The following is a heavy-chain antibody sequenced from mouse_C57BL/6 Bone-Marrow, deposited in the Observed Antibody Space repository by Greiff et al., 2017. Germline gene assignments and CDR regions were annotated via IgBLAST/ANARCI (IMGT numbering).Heavy chain of an antibody. D-gene: IGHD2-4*01. CDR3: TCIYYDYDWFSY. J-gene: IGHJ3*01. V-gene: IGHV6-6*01. CDR2: IRNKANNHAT. Sequence: EVKVEESGGGLVQPGGSMKLSCAASGFTFSDAWMDWVRQSPEKGLEWVAEIRNKANNHATYYAESVKGRFTISRDVSKSIFYLQMNSLRAEDTGIYYCTCIYYDYDWFSYWGQGTLVTVSA. CDR1: GFTFSDAW.